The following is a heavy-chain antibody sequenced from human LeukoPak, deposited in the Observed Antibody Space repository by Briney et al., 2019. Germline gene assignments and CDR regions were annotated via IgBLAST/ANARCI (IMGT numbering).Heavy chain of an antibody. CDR3: ATLDDFWSGYPPGTTCFDY. CDR1: GYTLTELS. V-gene: IGHV1-24*01. J-gene: IGHJ4*02. Sequence: ASVKVSCKVSGYTLTELSMHWVRQASGKGLEWMGGFDPEDGETIYAQKFQGRVTMTEDTSTDTAYMELSSLRSEDTAVYYCATLDDFWSGYPPGTTCFDYWGQGTLVTVSS. D-gene: IGHD3-3*01. CDR2: FDPEDGET.